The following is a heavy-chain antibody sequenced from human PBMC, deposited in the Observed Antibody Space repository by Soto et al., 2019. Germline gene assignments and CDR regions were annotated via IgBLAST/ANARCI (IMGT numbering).Heavy chain of an antibody. CDR2: VSGSGGST. CDR1: GFTFSSYA. D-gene: IGHD1-20*01. V-gene: IGHV3-23*01. Sequence: EVQLLESGGGLVQPGGSLRLSCAASGFTFSSYAMSWVRQAPGKGLEWISAVSGSGGSTYYADSVKGRFTISRDNSKDTLYLQMNKLRAEDTAVYYCAKPPDYNWNDYWGQGTLGTVSS. CDR3: AKPPDYNWNDY. J-gene: IGHJ4*02.